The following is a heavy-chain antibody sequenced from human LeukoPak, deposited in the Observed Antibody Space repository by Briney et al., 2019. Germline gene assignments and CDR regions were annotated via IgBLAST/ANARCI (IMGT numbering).Heavy chain of an antibody. D-gene: IGHD3-16*01. CDR2: IYTSGST. J-gene: IGHJ4*02. V-gene: IGHV4-61*02. Sequence: SETLSLTCTVSGGSISSGSYYWIWIRQPAGKGLEWIGRIYTSGSTNYNPSLKSRVTISVDTSKNQFSLKLSSVTAADTAVYYCASYAGGYWGQGTLVTVYS. CDR3: ASYAGGY. CDR1: GGSISSGSYY.